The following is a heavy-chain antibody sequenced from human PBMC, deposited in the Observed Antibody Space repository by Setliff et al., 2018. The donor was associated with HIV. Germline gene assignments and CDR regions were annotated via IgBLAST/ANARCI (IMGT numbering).Heavy chain of an antibody. CDR1: GYTFTSFY. J-gene: IGHJ2*01. Sequence: VASVKVSCKASGYTFTSFYLHWVRQAPGQGLEWMGWINTNTGNPTYAQGFTGRFVFSLDTSVSTAYLQISSLKAEDTAVYYCARVGCSSTTCPWAWYFDLWGRGTLVTVSS. CDR3: ARVGCSSTTCPWAWYFDL. D-gene: IGHD2-2*01. CDR2: INTNTGNP. V-gene: IGHV7-4-1*02.